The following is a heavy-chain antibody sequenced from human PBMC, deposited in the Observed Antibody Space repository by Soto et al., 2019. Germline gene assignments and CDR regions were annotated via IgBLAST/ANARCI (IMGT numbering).Heavy chain of an antibody. D-gene: IGHD3-16*01. CDR3: ARDGLLGYFAY. CDR1: GFTFSSYA. J-gene: IGHJ4*01. V-gene: IGHV3-30-3*01. CDR2: ISYDGSNK. Sequence: QVQLVESGGGVVQPGRSLRLSCAASGFTFSSYAMHWVRQAPGKGLEWVAVISYDGSNKYYADSVKGRFTISRDNSKNTLYLKMNSLRAEDTDVYYCARDGLLGYFAYWGHGTLVTVSS.